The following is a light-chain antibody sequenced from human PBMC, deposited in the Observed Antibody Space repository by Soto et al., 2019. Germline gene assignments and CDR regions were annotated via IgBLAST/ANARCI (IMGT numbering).Light chain of an antibody. V-gene: IGKV3-20*01. CDR3: QQYGSSPWT. CDR1: QTIRSNY. Sequence: ETVLTQSPGTLSLSPGERATLSCRASQTIRSNYLAWYRQTPGQAPRLLIYGASNRATGIAERFSGSGSGTDFTLIISRLEPEDSAPYYCQQYGSSPWTFGQGTKVEIK. CDR2: GAS. J-gene: IGKJ1*01.